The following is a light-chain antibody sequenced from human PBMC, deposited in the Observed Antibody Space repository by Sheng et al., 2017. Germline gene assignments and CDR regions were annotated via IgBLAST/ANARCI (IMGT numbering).Light chain of an antibody. J-gene: IGLJ2*01. CDR1: SPNIGTNY. CDR3: AAWDDSLSAVV. CDR2: SSV. V-gene: IGLV1-47*02. Sequence: QSVLTQPPSVSATPGQRVTISCSGSSPNIGTNYVYWYQLLPGTAPKLLIYSSVQRPSGVSGRFSGSKSGTSASLAISGLGSEDEGDYYCAAWDDSLSAVVFGGGTKLTVL.